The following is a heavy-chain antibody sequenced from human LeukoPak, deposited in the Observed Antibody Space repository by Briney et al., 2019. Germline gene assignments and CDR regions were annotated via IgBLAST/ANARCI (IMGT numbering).Heavy chain of an antibody. D-gene: IGHD3-10*01. CDR2: IYYSGST. CDR1: RGSIRGYY. CDR3: ARWFGDY. Sequence: SETLSLTCTVSRGSIRGYYWSWIRQPPGKGLEWIGYIYYSGSTNYNPSLKSRVTISVDTSKNQFSLKLSSVTAADTAVYYCARWFGDYWGQGTLVTVSS. J-gene: IGHJ4*02. V-gene: IGHV4-59*01.